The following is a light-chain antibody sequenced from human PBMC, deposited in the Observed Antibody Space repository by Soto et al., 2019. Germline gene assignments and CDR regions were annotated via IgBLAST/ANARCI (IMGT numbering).Light chain of an antibody. CDR2: EVS. Sequence: QSALTQPASVSGSPGQSITISCTGTSSDVGGYDYVSWYQHFPGKAPKLIIYEVSNRPSGVSNRFSGSKSGNTASLTISGLQAEDEAHYYCSSYTSSITVDVVFGGGTKLTVL. CDR1: SSDVGGYDY. V-gene: IGLV2-14*01. J-gene: IGLJ2*01. CDR3: SSYTSSITVDVV.